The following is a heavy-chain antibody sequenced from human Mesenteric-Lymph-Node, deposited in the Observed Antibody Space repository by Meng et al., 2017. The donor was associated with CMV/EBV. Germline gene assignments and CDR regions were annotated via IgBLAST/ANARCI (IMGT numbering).Heavy chain of an antibody. V-gene: IGHV4-39*07. CDR1: GFSINNDNYN. J-gene: IGHJ4*02. CDR2: TYYSGSPS. CDR3: ARGGYCSGGRCYSVPNY. Sequence: SETLSLTCTLSGFSINNDNYNWDWIRQAPGKGLEWIGNTYYSGSPSYYRPSLKSRVTIAIDTSKNQFSLEMTSVTAAGTAVYHGARGGYCSGGRCYSVPNYWGQGTLVTVSS. D-gene: IGHD2-15*01.